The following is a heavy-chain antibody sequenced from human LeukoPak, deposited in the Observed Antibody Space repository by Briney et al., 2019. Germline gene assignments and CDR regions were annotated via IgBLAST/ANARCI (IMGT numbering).Heavy chain of an antibody. CDR3: TDDLHYFASD. D-gene: IGHD3-10*01. V-gene: IGHV3-15*01. CDR1: GFTLSDAW. J-gene: IGHJ4*02. CDR2: IKRKIDGGGTA. Sequence: GGSLRLSCAASGFTLSDAWMSWVRQAPGKGLEWVGRIKRKIDGGGTADYAAPVKGRFTISRDDSKNTLFLQMNSLETEDTGVYYCTDDLHYFASDWGQGTLVTVSS.